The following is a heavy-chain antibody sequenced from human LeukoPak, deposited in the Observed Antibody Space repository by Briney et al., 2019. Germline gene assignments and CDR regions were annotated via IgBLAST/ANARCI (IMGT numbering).Heavy chain of an antibody. CDR1: GYTFTGYY. CDR2: INPNSGGT. Sequence: ASVKVSCKASGYTFTGYYMHWVRQAPGQGLEWMGWINPNSGGTNYAQKFQGRVTMTRDTSISTAYMELSRLRSDDTAVYYCATSLANTAMVSLYYYYYGMDVWGQGTTVTVSS. V-gene: IGHV1-2*02. J-gene: IGHJ6*02. D-gene: IGHD5-18*01. CDR3: ATSLANTAMVSLYYYYYGMDV.